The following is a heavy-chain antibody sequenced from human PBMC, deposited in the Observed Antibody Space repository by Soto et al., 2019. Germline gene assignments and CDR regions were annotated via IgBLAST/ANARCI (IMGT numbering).Heavy chain of an antibody. D-gene: IGHD2-2*02. CDR2: ISGSST. CDR1: GFTFSSYA. V-gene: IGHV3-23*01. J-gene: IGHJ6*02. CDR3: ARDLLLNIHYYGMDV. Sequence: PGGSLRLSCAASGFTFSSYAMRWVRQAPGKGLEWVSAISGSSTYYADSVKGRFTISRDNSKNTLYLQMNSLRAEDTAVYYCARDLLLNIHYYGMDVWGQGTTVTVSS.